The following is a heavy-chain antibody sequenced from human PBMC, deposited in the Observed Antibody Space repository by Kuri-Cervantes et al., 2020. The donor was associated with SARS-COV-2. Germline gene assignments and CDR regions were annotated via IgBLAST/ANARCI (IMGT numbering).Heavy chain of an antibody. CDR1: GYTFTSYD. Sequence: ASLKVSCKASGYTFTSYDINWVRQATGQGLEWMGWMNPNSGNTGYAQKFQGRVTMTEDTSTDTAYMELSSLRSEDTAVYYCATDRGYYYDSSGYYYGDYWGQGTLVTVSS. D-gene: IGHD3-22*01. J-gene: IGHJ4*02. CDR2: MNPNSGNT. CDR3: ATDRGYYYDSSGYYYGDY. V-gene: IGHV1-8*01.